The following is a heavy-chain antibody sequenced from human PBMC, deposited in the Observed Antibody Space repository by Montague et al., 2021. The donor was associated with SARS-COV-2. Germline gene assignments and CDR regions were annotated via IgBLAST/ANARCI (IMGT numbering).Heavy chain of an antibody. CDR2: XDWDDDK. CDR3: ARILPHLGMDV. J-gene: IGHJ6*02. V-gene: IGHV2-70*11. Sequence: PALVKPTKTLTLTCTFSGFSLSTSGICVSWIRQPPGKALEWLARXDWDDDKYYSTSLKTRLTISKDTSKNQVVLTMTNMDPVDTATYYCARILPHLGMDVWGQGTTVTVSS. CDR1: GFSLSTSGIC.